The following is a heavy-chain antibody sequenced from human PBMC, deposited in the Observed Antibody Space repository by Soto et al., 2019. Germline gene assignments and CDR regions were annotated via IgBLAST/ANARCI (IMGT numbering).Heavy chain of an antibody. V-gene: IGHV3-48*02. CDR2: ISIGSSTI. Sequence: GGSLRLSCAASGFTFSSYSMNWARQAPGKGLEWVSYISIGSSTIYYADSVKGRFTISRDDAKNSLYLQMNSLRDEDTAVYYCARDNGMAGSFDPWGQGPLVTVS. D-gene: IGHD2-8*01. CDR1: GFTFSSYS. J-gene: IGHJ5*02. CDR3: ARDNGMAGSFDP.